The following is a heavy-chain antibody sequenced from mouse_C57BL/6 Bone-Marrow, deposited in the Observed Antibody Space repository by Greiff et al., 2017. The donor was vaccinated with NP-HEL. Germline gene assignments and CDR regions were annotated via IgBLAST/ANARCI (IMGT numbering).Heavy chain of an antibody. J-gene: IGHJ1*03. D-gene: IGHD2-3*01. V-gene: IGHV2-9-1*01. CDR1: GFSLTSYA. CDR2: IWTGGGT. Sequence: QVQLQQSGPGLVAPSQSLSITCTVSGFSLTSYAVSWVRQPPGKGLEWLGVIWTGGGTNYNSALKSRLSISKDNSKSQVFLKMNSLQTDDTARYYCARKGSGYSYWYFDVWGTGTTVTVSS. CDR3: ARKGSGYSYWYFDV.